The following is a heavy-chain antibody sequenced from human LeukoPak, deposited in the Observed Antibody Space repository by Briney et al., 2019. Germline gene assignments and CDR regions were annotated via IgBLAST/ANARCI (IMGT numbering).Heavy chain of an antibody. CDR1: GFTVNY. Sequence: PGGSLRLSCAASGFTVNYMTWVRQAPGKGLEWVSYISSSSSYTNYADSVKGRFTISRDNAKNSLYLQMNSLRAEDTAVYYCAREVAAAGFDYWGQGTLVTVSS. CDR2: ISSSSSYT. V-gene: IGHV3-11*05. D-gene: IGHD6-13*01. CDR3: AREVAAAGFDY. J-gene: IGHJ4*02.